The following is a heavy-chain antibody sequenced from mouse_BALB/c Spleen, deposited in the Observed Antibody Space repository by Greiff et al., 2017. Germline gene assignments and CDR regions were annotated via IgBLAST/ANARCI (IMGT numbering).Heavy chain of an antibody. Sequence: QVQLQQSAAELARPGASVKMSCKASGYTFTSYTMHWVKQRPGQGLEWIGYINPSSGYTEYNQKFKDKTTLTADKSSSTAYMQLSSLTSEDSAVYYCAREGGNFAWFAYCGQGTLVTVSA. D-gene: IGHD2-1*01. CDR2: INPSSGYT. V-gene: IGHV1-4*02. CDR1: GYTFTSYT. J-gene: IGHJ3*01. CDR3: AREGGNFAWFAY.